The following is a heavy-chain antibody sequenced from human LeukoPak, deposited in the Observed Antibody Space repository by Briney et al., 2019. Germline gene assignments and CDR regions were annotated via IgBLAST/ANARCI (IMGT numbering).Heavy chain of an antibody. CDR3: TTPYGSGSYLNAFEI. D-gene: IGHD3-10*01. J-gene: IGHJ3*02. V-gene: IGHV3-15*01. CDR1: GLTFTNAW. CDR2: IKSQTAGGTT. Sequence: GGSLRLSCAASGLTFTNAWMSWVRRAPGKGLEWVGRIKSQTAGGTTDYAAPVKGRFTMSRDDSKNTVCLQMNSLKTEDTAVYHCTTPYGSGSYLNAFEIWGQGTMVTVSS.